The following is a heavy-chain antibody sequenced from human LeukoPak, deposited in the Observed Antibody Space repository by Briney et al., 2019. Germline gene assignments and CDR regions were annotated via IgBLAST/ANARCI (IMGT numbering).Heavy chain of an antibody. CDR1: GFTFSDYA. D-gene: IGHD4-17*01. CDR3: ARDPYGDYVFDY. V-gene: IGHV3-23*01. J-gene: IGHJ4*02. CDR2: ITSSGIST. Sequence: GGSLRLSCEASGFTFSDYAMTWVRQAPGKGLEWVSEITSSGISTYYADSVKGRFTISRDNSKNTLYLQMNSLRAEDTALYYCARDPYGDYVFDYWGQGTLVTVSS.